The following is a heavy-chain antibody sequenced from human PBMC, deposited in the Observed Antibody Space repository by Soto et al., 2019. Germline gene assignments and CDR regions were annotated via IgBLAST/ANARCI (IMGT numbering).Heavy chain of an antibody. Sequence: EVQLLESGGGLVQPGGSLRLSCAASGFTFSSYAMSWVRQAPGKGLEWVSAISGSGGSTYYADSVKGRFTISRDNSKNTLFMKMNSLRAGDRAVYYCAKIPGYCSGGSCYYSFDYGGQGTLVTVSS. D-gene: IGHD2-15*01. CDR2: ISGSGGST. CDR3: AKIPGYCSGGSCYYSFDY. CDR1: GFTFSSYA. J-gene: IGHJ4*02. V-gene: IGHV3-23*01.